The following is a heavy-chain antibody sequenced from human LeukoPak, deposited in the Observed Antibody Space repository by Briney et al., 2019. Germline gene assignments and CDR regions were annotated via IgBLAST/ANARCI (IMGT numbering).Heavy chain of an antibody. V-gene: IGHV4-59*01. CDR3: AREPSIAAAGTGAFDY. Sequence: SETLYLTCTVSGGSISSYYWSWIRQPPGKGLEWIGYIYYSGSTNYNPSLKSRVTISVDTSKNQFSLKLSSVTAADTAVYYCAREPSIAAAGTGAFDYWGQGTLVTVSS. CDR2: IYYSGST. J-gene: IGHJ4*02. CDR1: GGSISSYY. D-gene: IGHD6-13*01.